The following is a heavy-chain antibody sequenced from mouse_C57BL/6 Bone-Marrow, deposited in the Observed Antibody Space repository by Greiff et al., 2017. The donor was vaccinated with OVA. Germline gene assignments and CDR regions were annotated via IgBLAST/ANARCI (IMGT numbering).Heavy chain of an antibody. Sequence: EVKVVESEGGLVQPGSSMKLSCTASGFTFCDYYMAWVRQVPEKGLEWVANINYDGSSTYYLDSLKSRFIISRDNAKNILYLQMSSLKSEDTATYYCARGGWDWYFDVWGTGTTVTVSS. V-gene: IGHV5-16*01. CDR3: ARGGWDWYFDV. J-gene: IGHJ1*03. CDR2: INYDGSST. D-gene: IGHD3-3*01. CDR1: GFTFCDYY.